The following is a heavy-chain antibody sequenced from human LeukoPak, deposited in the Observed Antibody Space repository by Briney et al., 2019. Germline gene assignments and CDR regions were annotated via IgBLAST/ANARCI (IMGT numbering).Heavy chain of an antibody. CDR2: INPSGGST. V-gene: IGHV1-46*01. CDR3: ARAGCSITTCKAYDY. D-gene: IGHD2-2*01. Sequence: ASVKVSCKASGYTFTSYYMHWVRQAPGQGLEWLGIINPSGGSTSYAQKFQGRVTMTRDMSTSTVYMELSSLRSEDTAVYYCARAGCSITTCKAYDYWGQGTLVTVSS. CDR1: GYTFTSYY. J-gene: IGHJ4*02.